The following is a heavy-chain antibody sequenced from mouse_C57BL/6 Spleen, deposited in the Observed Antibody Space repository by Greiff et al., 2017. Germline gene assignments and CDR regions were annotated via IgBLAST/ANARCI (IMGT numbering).Heavy chain of an antibody. CDR3: ARLELRRGFAY. D-gene: IGHD1-1*01. CDR2: INPNNGGT. CDR1: GYTFTDYN. J-gene: IGHJ3*01. Sequence: EVKLQQSGPELVKPGASVKMSCKASGYTFTDYNMHWVKQSHGKSLEWIGYINPNNGGTSYNQKFKGKATLTVNKSSSTAYMELRSLTSEDSAVYYCARLELRRGFAYWGQGTLVTVSA. V-gene: IGHV1-22*01.